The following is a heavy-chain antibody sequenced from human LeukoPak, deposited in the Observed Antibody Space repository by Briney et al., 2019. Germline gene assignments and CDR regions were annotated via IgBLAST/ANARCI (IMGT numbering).Heavy chain of an antibody. CDR2: IDPSDSYT. V-gene: IGHV5-10-1*01. D-gene: IGHD2-2*01. CDR3: ATTPRVPAAPY. Sequence: GESLKISCKGSGYTFTSYWISWVRQLPGKGLEWMGRIDPSDSYTNYSPSFQGHVTISADKSISTAYLQWSSLKASDTAMYYCATTPRVPAAPYWGQGTLVTVSS. J-gene: IGHJ4*02. CDR1: GYTFTSYW.